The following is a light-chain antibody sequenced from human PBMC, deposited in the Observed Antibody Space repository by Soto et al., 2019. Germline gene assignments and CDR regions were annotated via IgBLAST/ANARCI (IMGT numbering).Light chain of an antibody. CDR3: QQYHNWPLT. V-gene: IGKV3-15*01. Sequence: EILMTQSPATLSVSPGERATLSCRARQSVSSNLAWYQQKPGQAPRLLIYGASTRATGIPARFSGSGSGTEFTLTISSLQSEDFAVYYCQQYHNWPLTLGPGPKVDIK. CDR2: GAS. J-gene: IGKJ3*01. CDR1: QSVSSN.